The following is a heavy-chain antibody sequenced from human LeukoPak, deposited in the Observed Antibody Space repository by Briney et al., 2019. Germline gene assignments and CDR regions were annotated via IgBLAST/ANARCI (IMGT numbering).Heavy chain of an antibody. J-gene: IGHJ4*02. D-gene: IGHD2-2*02. Sequence: ASVKVSCKASGGTFSSYAISWVRQAPGQGLEWMGGIIPIFGTANYAQKFQGRVTITADESTSTAYMELSSLGSEDTAVYYCAREAGIVVVPAAIAYWGQGTLVTVSS. V-gene: IGHV1-69*13. CDR2: IIPIFGTA. CDR3: AREAGIVVVPAAIAY. CDR1: GGTFSSYA.